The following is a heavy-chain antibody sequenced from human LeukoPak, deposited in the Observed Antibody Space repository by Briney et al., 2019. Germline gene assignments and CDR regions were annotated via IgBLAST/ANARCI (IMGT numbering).Heavy chain of an antibody. J-gene: IGHJ5*01. Sequence: GGSLRLSCAASGFTFSSYEMNWVRQAPGKGLEWVSYISSSGSTIYYADSVKGRFTISRDNSKNTLYLQMNSLRAEDTAVYYCAKDLIVMITFGGVIGSWGQGTLVTVSS. CDR2: ISSSGSTI. CDR1: GFTFSSYE. V-gene: IGHV3-48*03. CDR3: AKDLIVMITFGGVIGS. D-gene: IGHD3-16*01.